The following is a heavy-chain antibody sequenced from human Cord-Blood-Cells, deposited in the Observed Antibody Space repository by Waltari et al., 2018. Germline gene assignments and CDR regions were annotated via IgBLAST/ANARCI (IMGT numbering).Heavy chain of an antibody. D-gene: IGHD7-27*01. CDR3: ARELGSGDDI. Sequence: EVPLVETGGGLIQPGGSLRLSCAASGITVSSNYLSGVRQATGKGLEWVSVIYSGGSTYYADSVKGRFTISRDNSKNTLYLQMNSLRAEDTAVYYCARELGSGDDIWGQGTMVTVSS. V-gene: IGHV3-53*02. CDR1: GITVSSNY. CDR2: IYSGGST. J-gene: IGHJ3*02.